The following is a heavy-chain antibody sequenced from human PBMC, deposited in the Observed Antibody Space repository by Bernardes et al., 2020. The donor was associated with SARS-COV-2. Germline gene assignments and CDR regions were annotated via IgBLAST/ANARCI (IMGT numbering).Heavy chain of an antibody. CDR1: GFTFSSYG. V-gene: IGHV3-30*03. D-gene: IGHD3-3*01. J-gene: IGHJ6*02. Sequence: GGSLRLSCAASGFTFSSYGMHWVRQAPGKGLEWVAVISYGGSNKYYADSVKGRFTISRDNSKNTLYLQMNSLRAEDTAVYYCARDPPPTVRFLEWLSVYYYYGMDVWGQGTTVTVSS. CDR3: ARDPPPTVRFLEWLSVYYYYGMDV. CDR2: ISYGGSNK.